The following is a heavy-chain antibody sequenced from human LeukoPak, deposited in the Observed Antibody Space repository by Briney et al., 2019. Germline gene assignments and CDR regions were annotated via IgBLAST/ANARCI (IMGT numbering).Heavy chain of an antibody. CDR1: GFTFSSYA. V-gene: IGHV3-23*01. CDR2: ISGSGGST. Sequence: GGSLRLSCAAPGFTFSSYAMSWVRQAPGKGLEWGSAISGSGGSTYYADSVKGRFPISRDNSKNTLYLQMNSLRAEDTAVYYCAKDRRCSSTSCPNWFDPWGQGTLVTVSS. CDR3: AKDRRCSSTSCPNWFDP. J-gene: IGHJ5*02. D-gene: IGHD2-2*01.